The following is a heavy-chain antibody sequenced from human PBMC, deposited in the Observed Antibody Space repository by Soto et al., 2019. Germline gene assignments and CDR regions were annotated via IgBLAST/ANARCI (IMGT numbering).Heavy chain of an antibody. CDR1: GFTFSSYA. CDR3: ARPYGGKIGDAPDL. D-gene: IGHD4-17*01. V-gene: IGHV3-23*01. CDR2: ISDAAGSA. Sequence: GGSLRLSCVASGFTFSSYAMSWVRQVPGKGLEWVSTISDAAGSAYYVDSVKGRFTISRDNSKKTLYLQMNSLRAEDSAVYYCARPYGGKIGDAPDLWGPGTMVTVSS. J-gene: IGHJ3*01.